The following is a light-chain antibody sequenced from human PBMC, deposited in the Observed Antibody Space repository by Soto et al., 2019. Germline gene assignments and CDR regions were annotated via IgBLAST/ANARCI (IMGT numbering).Light chain of an antibody. J-gene: IGKJ1*01. CDR1: QTISSW. V-gene: IGKV1-5*03. CDR2: KAS. CDR3: QHYNSYSEA. Sequence: DIQMTQSPSTLSGSVGDRVTITCRDSQTISSWLAWYQQKPGKAPKLLIYKASTLKSGVPSRFSGSGSGTGFTLTISSLQPDDFATYYCQHYNSYSEAFGQGTKVELK.